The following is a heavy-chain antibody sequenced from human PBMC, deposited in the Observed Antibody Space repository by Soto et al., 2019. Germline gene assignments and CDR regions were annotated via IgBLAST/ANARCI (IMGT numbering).Heavy chain of an antibody. CDR2: INPNSGGT. CDR3: ARDYYGSGSLNNWFEP. CDR1: GGTFSSYA. Sequence: GASVKVSCKASGGTFSSYAISWVRQAPGQGLEWMGWINPNSGGTNYAQKFQGWVTMTRDTSISTAYMELSRLRSDDTAVYYCARDYYGSGSLNNWFEPWGQGTLVTVSS. V-gene: IGHV1-2*04. J-gene: IGHJ5*02. D-gene: IGHD3-10*01.